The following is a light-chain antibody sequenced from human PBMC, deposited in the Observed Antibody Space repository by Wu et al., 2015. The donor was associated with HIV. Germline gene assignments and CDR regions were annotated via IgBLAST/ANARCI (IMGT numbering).Light chain of an antibody. J-gene: IGKJ5*01. CDR1: QSISSW. CDR3: QYRTT. Sequence: DIQMTQSPSTLSASVGDRVTITCRASQSISSWLAWYQQKPGKAPKLLIYKASSLESGVPSRFSGSGSGTEFTLTISSLQPDDFALYYCQYRTTFGQGTRL. V-gene: IGKV1-5*03. CDR2: KAS.